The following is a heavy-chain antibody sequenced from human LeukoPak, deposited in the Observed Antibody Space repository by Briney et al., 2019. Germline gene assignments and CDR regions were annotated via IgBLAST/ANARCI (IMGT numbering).Heavy chain of an antibody. Sequence: SETLSLTCTVSGGSISSSSYYWGWIRQPPGKGLEWIGSIYYSGSTYYNPSLKSRVTISVDTSKNQFSLKLSSVTAADTAVYYCARTYSSSSTDQHFDYWGQGTLVTVSS. J-gene: IGHJ4*02. D-gene: IGHD6-6*01. CDR1: GGSISSSSYY. CDR3: ARTYSSSSTDQHFDY. V-gene: IGHV4-39*01. CDR2: IYYSGST.